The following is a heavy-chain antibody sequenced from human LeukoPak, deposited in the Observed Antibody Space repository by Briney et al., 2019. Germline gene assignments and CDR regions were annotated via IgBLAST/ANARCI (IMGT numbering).Heavy chain of an antibody. CDR1: GFAFSDYS. D-gene: IGHD5-18*01. CDR3: ARVHRGYSYGRLDY. Sequence: PGGSLRLSCAASGFAFSDYSMNWVRQAPGKGLEWVSYISSSDNTIHYADSVKGRFTISRDNAKNSLDLEMNSLRDEDTAVYYCARVHRGYSYGRLDYWGQGTLVTVPS. J-gene: IGHJ4*02. CDR2: ISSSDNTI. V-gene: IGHV3-48*02.